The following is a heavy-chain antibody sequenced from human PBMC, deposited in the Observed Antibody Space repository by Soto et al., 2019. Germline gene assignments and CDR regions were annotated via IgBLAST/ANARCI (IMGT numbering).Heavy chain of an antibody. V-gene: IGHV5-51*01. D-gene: IGHD5-12*01. CDR1: GYYSSSYW. CDR3: ARRGTLSGRDAFDV. Sequence: GESLKISCRGSGYYSSSYWIAWVRQMSGKGLEWVGSVYVSDSETKYSPSFQGQVTISADKYTNTAYLYWSSLKASDTAMYYCARRGTLSGRDAFDVWGEGTMVTVSS. CDR2: VYVSDSET. J-gene: IGHJ3*01.